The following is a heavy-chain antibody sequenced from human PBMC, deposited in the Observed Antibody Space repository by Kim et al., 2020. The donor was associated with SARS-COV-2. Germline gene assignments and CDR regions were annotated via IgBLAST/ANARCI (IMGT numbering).Heavy chain of an antibody. V-gene: IGHV4-61*03. D-gene: IGHD1-7*01. J-gene: IGHJ4*02. CDR2: VYYTGST. CDR3: AGQVNGTNGYFAY. CDR1: GGSVSSGNYY. Sequence: SETLSLTCTVSGGSVSSGNYYWSWIRQPPGKGLEWIGYVYYTGSTNYSPSLESRVTMSVDTSKNRFSLRLSSVTAADTAVYYCAGQVNGTNGYFAYWGQGTLGAVSS.